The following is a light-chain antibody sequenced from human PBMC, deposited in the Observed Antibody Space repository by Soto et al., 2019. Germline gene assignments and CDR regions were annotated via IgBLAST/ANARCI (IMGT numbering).Light chain of an antibody. Sequence: DIQMTQSPSSLSASVVDRVTITCRASQSISSYLNWYQQKPGKAPKLLIYAASSLQSRVPSRFSGSGSGTDFTLTISSLQPEDFATCYCQTIYSTPITFFQGTRLEIK. CDR3: QTIYSTPIT. CDR2: AAS. V-gene: IGKV1-39*01. CDR1: QSISSY. J-gene: IGKJ5*01.